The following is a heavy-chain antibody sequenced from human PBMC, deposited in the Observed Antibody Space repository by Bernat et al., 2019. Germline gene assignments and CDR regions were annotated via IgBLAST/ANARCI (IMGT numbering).Heavy chain of an antibody. J-gene: IGHJ3*02. CDR1: GFIFSNYG. V-gene: IGHV3-30*18. CDR2: ISYDGSGK. CDR3: AKEGRGWTPDSFAI. D-gene: IGHD6-19*01. Sequence: QVQVVESGGGVVLPGRSLRLSCAASGFIFSNYGMNWVRQGPGKGLEWVAVISYDGSGKYYADSVEGRFTISRDNSKNMLYLQMNSLRAEDTAVYYCAKEGRGWTPDSFAIWGQGTMVTVSS.